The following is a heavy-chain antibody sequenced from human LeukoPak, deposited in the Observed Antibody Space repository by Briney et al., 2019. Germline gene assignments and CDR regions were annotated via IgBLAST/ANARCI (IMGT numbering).Heavy chain of an antibody. CDR1: GGSISSYY. Sequence: SETLSLTCTVSGGSISSYYWSWIRQPPGKGLEWIGYIYYSGSTNYNPSLKSRVTISVDTSKNQFSLKLSSVTAADTAVYYCARAADGSGSYLSPGGSYYYYYYMDVWGKGTTVTVSS. D-gene: IGHD3-10*01. CDR3: ARAADGSGSYLSPGGSYYYYYYMDV. CDR2: IYYSGST. J-gene: IGHJ6*03. V-gene: IGHV4-59*01.